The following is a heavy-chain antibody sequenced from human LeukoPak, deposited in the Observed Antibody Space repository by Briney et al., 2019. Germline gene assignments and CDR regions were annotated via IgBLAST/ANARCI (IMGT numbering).Heavy chain of an antibody. CDR1: GYTFTGYY. D-gene: IGHD6-13*01. CDR3: ARDQGAAAATGAFDI. Sequence: ASVKVSCKASGYTFTGYYMHWVRQAPGQGLEWMGWINPNSGGTNYAQKFQGWVTMTRDTSISTAYMELSRLRSDDTAVYYCARDQGAAAATGAFDIWGQGTMVTVSS. J-gene: IGHJ3*02. V-gene: IGHV1-2*04. CDR2: INPNSGGT.